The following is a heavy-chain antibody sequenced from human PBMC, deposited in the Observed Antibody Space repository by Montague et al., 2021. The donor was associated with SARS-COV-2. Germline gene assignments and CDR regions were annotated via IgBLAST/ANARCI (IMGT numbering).Heavy chain of an antibody. CDR3: ARAHITMIVVVDAFDI. D-gene: IGHD3-22*01. J-gene: IGHJ3*02. CDR2: IYYSGST. Sequence: TLSLTCTVSGDSISSGGYYWSWIRQHPGKGLEWIGYIYYSGSTYYNPSLKSRVTISVDTSKNQFSLKLSSVTAVDTAVYYCARAHITMIVVVDAFDIWGQGTMVTVSS. V-gene: IGHV4-31*03. CDR1: GDSISSGGYY.